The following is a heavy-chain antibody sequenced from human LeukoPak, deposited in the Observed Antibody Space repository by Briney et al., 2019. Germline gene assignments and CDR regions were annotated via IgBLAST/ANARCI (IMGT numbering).Heavy chain of an antibody. D-gene: IGHD6-13*01. CDR1: GFTFISYS. CDR3: ASEDPYSSSRSSGY. CDR2: ISSSSSYI. V-gene: IGHV3-21*01. J-gene: IGHJ4*02. Sequence: GGSLRLSCAASGFTFISYSMTWVRQAPGKGWNGVSPISSSSSYIYYADSVKGRFTISRDNAKNSLYLQMNSLRAEDTAVYYCASEDPYSSSRSSGYWGQGTLVTVSS.